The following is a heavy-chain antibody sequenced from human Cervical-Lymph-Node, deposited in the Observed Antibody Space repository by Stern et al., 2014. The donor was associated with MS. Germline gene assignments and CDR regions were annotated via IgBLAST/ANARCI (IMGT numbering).Heavy chain of an antibody. V-gene: IGHV1-3*01. CDR1: GYTFTSDV. J-gene: IGHJ6*02. Sequence: VQLQQSGAEVKKPGASVKVSCKASGYTFTSDVMHWVRQAPGQRLEWMGWINAGNGNTKYSEKFQGRVTITGDTSATTAHMELSSLRSEDTAVYYCARGGYCRGSSCYFSGMDVWGQGTTVTVSS. CDR2: INAGNGNT. CDR3: ARGGYCRGSSCYFSGMDV. D-gene: IGHD2-15*01.